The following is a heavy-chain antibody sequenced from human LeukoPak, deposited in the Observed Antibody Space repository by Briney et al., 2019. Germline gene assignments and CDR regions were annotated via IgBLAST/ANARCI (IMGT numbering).Heavy chain of an antibody. Sequence: SETLSLTCTVSGGSISSSRYYWGWIRQPLGKGLEWIGNIYYSGSTYYNPSLKSRVTISVDTSKNQFSLKLSSVTAADTAVYYCARARTVRGYYPRGPFDYWGQGTLVTVSS. J-gene: IGHJ4*02. CDR1: GGSISSSRYY. V-gene: IGHV4-39*07. D-gene: IGHD3-22*01. CDR3: ARARTVRGYYPRGPFDY. CDR2: IYYSGST.